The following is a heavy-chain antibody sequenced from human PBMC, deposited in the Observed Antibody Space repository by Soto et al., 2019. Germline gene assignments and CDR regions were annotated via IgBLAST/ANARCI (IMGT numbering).Heavy chain of an antibody. CDR3: ARSSGVFGTRFDY. Sequence: SETLSLTCTVSGGSISSYYWSWIRQPPGKGLEWIGYIYYSRSTNYNPSLKSRVTISVDTSKNQFSLKLSSVTAADTAVYYCARSSGVFGTRFDYWGQGTLVTVSS. D-gene: IGHD3-3*01. V-gene: IGHV4-59*01. CDR1: GGSISSYY. CDR2: IYYSRST. J-gene: IGHJ4*02.